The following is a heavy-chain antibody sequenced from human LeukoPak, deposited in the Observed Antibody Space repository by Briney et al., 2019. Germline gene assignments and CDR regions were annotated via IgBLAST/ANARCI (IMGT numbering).Heavy chain of an antibody. J-gene: IGHJ4*02. CDR3: ARGGNYYGSGSYPVGY. D-gene: IGHD3-10*01. V-gene: IGHV4-39*01. CDR2: IYYSGST. Sequence: SETLSLTCTVSGGSISNNNYYWGWIRQPPGKGLEWIGTIYYSGSTYYNPSLKSRVTISVDTSRNQFSLKLSSVTAADTAVYYCARGGNYYGSGSYPVGYWGQGTLVTVSS. CDR1: GGSISNNNYY.